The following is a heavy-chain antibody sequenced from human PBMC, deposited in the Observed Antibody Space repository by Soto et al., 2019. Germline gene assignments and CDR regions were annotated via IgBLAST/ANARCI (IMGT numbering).Heavy chain of an antibody. J-gene: IGHJ4*02. Sequence: QVQLVQSGAEVKKPGCSVKVSCKTSGGTFSNDIITWVRQAPGQGLDWMGRIIPLLDTNNYAQKFQGRVTITADKSSGTAYMELNSLRSEDTAVYYCVRDSPIGSTFSAYDGIACWGQGPLVTVSS. D-gene: IGHD5-12*01. CDR2: IIPLLDTN. CDR1: GGTFSNDI. CDR3: VRDSPIGSTFSAYDGIAC. V-gene: IGHV1-69*08.